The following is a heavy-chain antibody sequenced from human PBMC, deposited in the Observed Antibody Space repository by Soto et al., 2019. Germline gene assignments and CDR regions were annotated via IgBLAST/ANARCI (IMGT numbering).Heavy chain of an antibody. V-gene: IGHV5-51*01. CDR3: ARKDKSGYFNWFAP. CDR1: GYRFTSYW. Sequence: GESLKISCRTSGYRFTSYWIAWVRQMPGKGLEWMGIIFPSDSDTRYSPSFQGQVTISAGRSTSTVFLQWASLKASDTAVYFCARKDKSGYFNWFAPWGQGTLVTVSS. J-gene: IGHJ5*02. CDR2: IFPSDSDT. D-gene: IGHD3-22*01.